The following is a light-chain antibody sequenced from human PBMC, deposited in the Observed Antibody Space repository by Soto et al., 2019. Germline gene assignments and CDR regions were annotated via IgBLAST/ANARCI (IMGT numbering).Light chain of an antibody. CDR2: VNSDGSH. CDR1: SGHSSNA. V-gene: IGLV4-69*02. Sequence: QPVLTQSPSASASLGASVKLTCTLSSGHSSNAIAWHQQQAEKGPRYLMKVNSDGSHSKGYGIPDRFSGSSSGAERYLTVSSLQSEDEADYYCQTWGTGFHVFGTGTKLTVL. J-gene: IGLJ1*01. CDR3: QTWGTGFHV.